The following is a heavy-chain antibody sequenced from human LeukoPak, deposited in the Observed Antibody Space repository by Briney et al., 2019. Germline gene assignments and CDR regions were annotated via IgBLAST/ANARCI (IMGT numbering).Heavy chain of an antibody. V-gene: IGHV3-66*01. J-gene: IGHJ4*02. CDR3: ARDPMQVATIRGRR. CDR1: GFTVSSNY. Sequence: PGGSLRLSCAASGFTVSSNYMSWVRQAPGKGLEWVSVIYSGGSTYYADSVKGRFTISRDNSKNTLYLQMNSLRAEDTAVYCCARDPMQVATIRGRRWGQGTLVTVSS. CDR2: IYSGGST. D-gene: IGHD5-12*01.